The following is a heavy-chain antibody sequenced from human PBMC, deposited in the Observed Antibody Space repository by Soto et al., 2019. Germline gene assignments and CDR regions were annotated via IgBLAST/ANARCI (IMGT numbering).Heavy chain of an antibody. J-gene: IGHJ4*02. CDR1: GFTFSSYA. CDR2: ISSNGGST. V-gene: IGHV3-64D*06. Sequence: GGSLRLSCSASGFTFSSYAMHWVRQAPGKVLEYVSAISSNGGSTYYADSVKGRFTISRDNSKNTLYLQMSSLRAEDTAVYYCVKVPNPEEDYDFWSGPVFDCWGQGXVVTGSA. D-gene: IGHD3-3*01. CDR3: VKVPNPEEDYDFWSGPVFDC.